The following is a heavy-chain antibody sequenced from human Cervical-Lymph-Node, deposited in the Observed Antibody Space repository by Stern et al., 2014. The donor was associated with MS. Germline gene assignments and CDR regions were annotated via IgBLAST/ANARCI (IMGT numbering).Heavy chain of an antibody. CDR3: ARDVGMDV. CDR2: IYHSGGA. J-gene: IGHJ6*02. V-gene: IGHV4-59*02. Sequence: VQLEESGPGLVKPSETLSVTCTVSGGSVSNSYWSWIRQPPGTGLEWIGNIYHSGGANSNPSLKSRVTMSVDTSKSQFSLMLSSVTAADTAVYYCARDVGMDVWGQGTTVTVSS. CDR1: GGSVSNSY.